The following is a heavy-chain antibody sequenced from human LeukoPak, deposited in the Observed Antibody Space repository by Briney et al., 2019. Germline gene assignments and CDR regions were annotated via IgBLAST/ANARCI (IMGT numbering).Heavy chain of an antibody. V-gene: IGHV3-23*01. Sequence: GGTLRLSCAASGFTFSSYGISWVRQAPGKGLEWVSAISATGGSTYYADSVKGHLTLSRDNSKSTLYLQMNSLSAEDTAVCYCAKNGDRGAYCSGGSCYPYYYYYMDVWGKGTTVTISS. CDR3: AKNGDRGAYCSGGSCYPYYYYYMDV. CDR2: ISATGGST. J-gene: IGHJ6*03. D-gene: IGHD2-15*01. CDR1: GFTFSSYG.